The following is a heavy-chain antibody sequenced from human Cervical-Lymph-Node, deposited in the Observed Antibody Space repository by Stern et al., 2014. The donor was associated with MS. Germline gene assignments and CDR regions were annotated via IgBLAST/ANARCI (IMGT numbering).Heavy chain of an antibody. V-gene: IGHV1-46*01. D-gene: IGHD5/OR15-5a*01. CDR3: ATLYDSSGNYGMEV. CDR2: VNANGGSA. Sequence: QVQLVQSGAQVKKPGASVKVSCKGSGYTFIRYYIQWVRQAPGQGLEWMGIVNANGGSARYAQKFQGRVTMASDTSTSTVSIELSSLRSEDTAVYYCATLYDSSGNYGMEVWGQGTTVIVSS. CDR1: GYTFIRYY. J-gene: IGHJ6*02.